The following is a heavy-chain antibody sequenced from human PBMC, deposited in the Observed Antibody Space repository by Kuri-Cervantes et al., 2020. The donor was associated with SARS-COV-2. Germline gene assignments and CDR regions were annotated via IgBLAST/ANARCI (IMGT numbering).Heavy chain of an antibody. D-gene: IGHD2-2*01. V-gene: IGHV1-2*02. Sequence: ASVKVSCKASGYTFTGYYMHWVRQAPGQGLEWMGWINPNSGGTNYAQKFQGRVTMTRDTSISTAYMKLSRLRSDDTAVYYCARDFSGDIVVVPAIWGQGTLVTVSS. CDR2: INPNSGGT. CDR1: GYTFTGYY. CDR3: ARDFSGDIVVVPAI. J-gene: IGHJ4*02.